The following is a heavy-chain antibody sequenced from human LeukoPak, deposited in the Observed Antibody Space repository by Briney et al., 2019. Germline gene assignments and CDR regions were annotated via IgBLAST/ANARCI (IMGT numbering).Heavy chain of an antibody. CDR2: INHSGST. V-gene: IGHV4-34*01. D-gene: IGHD3-3*01. J-gene: IGHJ4*02. CDR1: GGSFSGHY. Sequence: SETLSLTCAVYGGSFSGHYWSWIRQPPGKGLEWIGEINHSGSTNYNPSLKSRVTISVDTSKSQFSLKLSSVTAADTAVYYCARGIKYYDFWSGSRHRQFDYWGQGTLVTVSS. CDR3: ARGIKYYDFWSGSRHRQFDY.